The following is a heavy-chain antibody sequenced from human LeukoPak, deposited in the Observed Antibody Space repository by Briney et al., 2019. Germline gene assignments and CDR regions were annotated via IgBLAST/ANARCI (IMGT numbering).Heavy chain of an antibody. V-gene: IGHV1-18*01. J-gene: IGHJ4*02. D-gene: IGHD5-18*01. CDR1: GYSFVGYG. CDR3: ARGDGRDTALNY. CDR2: FNPENGNT. Sequence: GASVKVSCKASGYSFVGYGITWVRQAPGQGLEWMGWFNPENGNTNYAQKVQGRVTMTADTSTSTAYMELRSLRSDDTAVYYCARGDGRDTALNYWGQGTLVTVSS.